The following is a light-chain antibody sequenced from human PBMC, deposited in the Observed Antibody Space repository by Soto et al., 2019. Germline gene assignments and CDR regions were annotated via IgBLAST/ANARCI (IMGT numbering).Light chain of an antibody. V-gene: IGLV1-51*01. CDR2: DND. Sequence: QSVLTQPPSVSAAPGQKITISCSGSSSNVGSNFVSWYQHLPGTAPKVLIYDNDKRPSGIPDRFSGSKSGTSATLGITGLQTGDEADYYCSSYAGSNNYVVFGGGTKVTVL. J-gene: IGLJ2*01. CDR1: SSNVGSNF. CDR3: SSYAGSNNYVV.